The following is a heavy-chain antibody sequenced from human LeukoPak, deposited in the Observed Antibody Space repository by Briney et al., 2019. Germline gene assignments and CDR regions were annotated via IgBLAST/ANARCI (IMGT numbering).Heavy chain of an antibody. D-gene: IGHD3-22*01. J-gene: IGHJ4*02. CDR1: GGSISSYY. CDR3: AEGEYDSSGFGYCDY. V-gene: IGHV4-59*01. CDR2: LSKSGNT. Sequence: PSESLSLTCTVSGGSISSYYWSWIRLPPGKGLEWIGYLSKSGNTNYSPSLKSRVTIFGDTSKNQFSLKLSSVTAADTAIYYCAEGEYDSSGFGYCDYWGQGTLVTVSS.